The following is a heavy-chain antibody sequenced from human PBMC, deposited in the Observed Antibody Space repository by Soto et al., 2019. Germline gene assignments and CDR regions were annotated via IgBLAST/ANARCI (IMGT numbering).Heavy chain of an antibody. Sequence: GGSLRLSCAASGFTFSSYSMNWVRQAPGKGLEWVSYISSSSSTIYYADSVKGRFTISRDNAKNSLYLQMNSLRDEDTAVYYCAREGIVVVTAIYITTYGMDVWGQGTTVTVSS. J-gene: IGHJ6*02. CDR2: ISSSSSTI. CDR3: AREGIVVVTAIYITTYGMDV. V-gene: IGHV3-48*02. CDR1: GFTFSSYS. D-gene: IGHD2-21*02.